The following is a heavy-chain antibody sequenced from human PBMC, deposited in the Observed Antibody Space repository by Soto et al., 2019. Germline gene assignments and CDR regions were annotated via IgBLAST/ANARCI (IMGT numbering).Heavy chain of an antibody. CDR2: ISYDGSKK. V-gene: IGHV3-30-3*01. D-gene: IGHD6-19*01. CDR1: AFTFSSYG. Sequence: QVQLVESGGGVVQPGRSLRLSCAASAFTFSSYGMHWVRQAPGKGLEWVAVISYDGSKKYYADSVKGRLTISRDNSKKTLYLQMNSLRAEDTAVYYCARIPHSSCWSNYGMDVWGQGTTVTVSS. J-gene: IGHJ6*02. CDR3: ARIPHSSCWSNYGMDV.